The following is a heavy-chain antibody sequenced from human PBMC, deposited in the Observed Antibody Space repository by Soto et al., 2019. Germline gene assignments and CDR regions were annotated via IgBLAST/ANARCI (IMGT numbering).Heavy chain of an antibody. CDR3: ATCARGSTSCYNYFDY. J-gene: IGHJ4*02. V-gene: IGHV1-24*01. Sequence: ASVKVSGKASGYTLTELSMHWVLQAPGKGLEWMGGFDPEDGETIYAQKFQGRVTMTEDTSTDTAYMELSSLRSEDTAVYYCATCARGSTSCYNYFDYWGQGTLVTVSS. CDR2: FDPEDGET. D-gene: IGHD2-2*02. CDR1: GYTLTELS.